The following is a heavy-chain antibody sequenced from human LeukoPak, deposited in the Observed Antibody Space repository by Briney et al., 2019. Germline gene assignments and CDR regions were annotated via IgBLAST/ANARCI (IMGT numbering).Heavy chain of an antibody. Sequence: PGESLKISCKASGYSFTNTFIGWVRQMPGKGLEWSGIIYPGNSDTRYNPSFQGQVTSSADKSISTAYLQWSSLKASDTAMYYCARGNYGSGSYYNVAFDFWGQGTLVTVSS. D-gene: IGHD3-10*01. J-gene: IGHJ4*02. CDR2: IYPGNSDT. V-gene: IGHV5-51*01. CDR3: ARGNYGSGSYYNVAFDF. CDR1: GYSFTNTF.